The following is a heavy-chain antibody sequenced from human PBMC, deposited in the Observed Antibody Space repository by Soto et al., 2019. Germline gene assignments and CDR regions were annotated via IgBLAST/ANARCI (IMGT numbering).Heavy chain of an antibody. V-gene: IGHV4-30-2*06. CDR1: GGSINNGDYY. CDR2: IYHSGSI. J-gene: IGHJ4*02. Sequence: SETLSLTCTVSGGSINNGDYYWTWIRQSPEKGLEWIGYIYHSGSIYYNPSLKSRVTISVDRSKNQFSLKLSSVTAADTAIYYCARGPPHHYWGQGTLVTVSS. CDR3: ARGPPHHY.